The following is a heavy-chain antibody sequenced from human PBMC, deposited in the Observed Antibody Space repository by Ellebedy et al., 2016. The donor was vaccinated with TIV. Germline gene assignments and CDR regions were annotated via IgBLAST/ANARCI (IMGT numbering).Heavy chain of an antibody. J-gene: IGHJ6*03. V-gene: IGHV1-2*02. D-gene: IGHD2-2*01. CDR1: GYTFTGYY. Sequence: ASVKVSCXASGYTFTGYYMHWVRQAPGQGLEWMGWINPNSGGTNYAQKFQGRVTMTRDTSISTAYMELSRLRSDDTAVYYCARGVVVVPADVRRSYYYYYMDVWGKGTTVTVSS. CDR2: INPNSGGT. CDR3: ARGVVVVPADVRRSYYYYYMDV.